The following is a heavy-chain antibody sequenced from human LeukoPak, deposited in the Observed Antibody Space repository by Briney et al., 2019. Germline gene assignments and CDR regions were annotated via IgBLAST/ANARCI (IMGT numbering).Heavy chain of an antibody. CDR3: ARSYAQRDIVVVVAAPYYFDY. D-gene: IGHD2-15*01. V-gene: IGHV4-30-2*01. J-gene: IGHJ4*02. CDR1: GGSISSGGYS. CDR2: IYHSGST. Sequence: PSQTLFLTCAVSGGSISSGGYSWSWIRQPPGKGLEWIGYIYHSGSTYYNPSLKSRVTISVDRSKNQFSLKLSSVTAADTAVYYCARSYAQRDIVVVVAAPYYFDYWGQGTLVTVSS.